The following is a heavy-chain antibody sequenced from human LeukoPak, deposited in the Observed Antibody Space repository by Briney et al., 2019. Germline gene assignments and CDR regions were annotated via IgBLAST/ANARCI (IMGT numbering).Heavy chain of an antibody. J-gene: IGHJ4*02. CDR1: GFTFSSYW. V-gene: IGHV3-74*01. Sequence: GGSLRLSCAASGFTFSSYWMHWVRQAPGKGLVWVSRINSDGSSTSYADSVKGQFTISRDNAKDTLYLQMNSLRAEDTAVYYCARGGYCSSTSCYYFDYWGQGTLVTVSS. CDR2: INSDGSST. CDR3: ARGGYCSSTSCYYFDY. D-gene: IGHD2-2*01.